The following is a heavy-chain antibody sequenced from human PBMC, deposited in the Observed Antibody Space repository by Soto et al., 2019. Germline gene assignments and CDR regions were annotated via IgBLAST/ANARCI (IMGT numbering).Heavy chain of an antibody. J-gene: IGHJ3*02. CDR1: GFTFSSYS. D-gene: IGHD4-17*01. CDR2: ISSSSSYI. CDR3: ARDLTVTDDAFDI. V-gene: IGHV3-21*01. Sequence: GGSLRLSCAASGFTFSSYSMNWVRQAPGKGLEWVSSISSSSSYIYYADSVKGRFTISRDNAKNSLYLQMNSLRAEDTAVYYCARDLTVTDDAFDIWGQGTMVTVSS.